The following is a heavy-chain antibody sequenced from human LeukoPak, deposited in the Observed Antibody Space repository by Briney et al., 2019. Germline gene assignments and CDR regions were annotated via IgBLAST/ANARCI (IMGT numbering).Heavy chain of an antibody. V-gene: IGHV3-11*01. CDR3: ARYRVITNDYSDS. Sequence: SGGSLRLSCAASGFTFGDYYMSWIRQAPGKGLEWVSYISNSGNTIKEADSVKGRFTISRDNAQNSLFLQMKSLRAEDTAVYYCARYRVITNDYSDSWGQGTLVTVSS. CDR1: GFTFGDYY. CDR2: ISNSGNTI. D-gene: IGHD3-16*01. J-gene: IGHJ4*02.